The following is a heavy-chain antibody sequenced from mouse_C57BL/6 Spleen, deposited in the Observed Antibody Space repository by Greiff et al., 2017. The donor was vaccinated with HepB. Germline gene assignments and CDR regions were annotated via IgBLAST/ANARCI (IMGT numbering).Heavy chain of an antibody. V-gene: IGHV1-52*01. D-gene: IGHD2-12*01. CDR2: IDPSDSET. CDR3: ARSHYSPFAY. J-gene: IGHJ3*01. CDR1: GYTFTSYW. Sequence: QVHVKQPGAELVRPGSSVKLSCKASGYTFTSYWMHWVKQRPIQGLEWIGNIDPSDSETHYNQKFKDKATLTVDKSSSTAYMQLSSLTSEDSAVYYCARSHYSPFAYWGQGTLVTVSA.